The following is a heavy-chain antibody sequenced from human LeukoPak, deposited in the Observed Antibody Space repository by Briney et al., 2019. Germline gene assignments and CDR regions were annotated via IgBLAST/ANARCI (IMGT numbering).Heavy chain of an antibody. V-gene: IGHV3-23*01. CDR1: GGTFSSYA. CDR3: AKRSSNYDAFYFDY. D-gene: IGHD4-11*01. CDR2: ISGSGGST. Sequence: SCKASGGTFSSYAMSWVRQAPGKGLEWVSAISGSGGSTYYADSVKGRFTISRDNSKNTLYLQMNSLRAEDTAVYYCAKRSSNYDAFYFDYWGQGTLVTVSS. J-gene: IGHJ4*02.